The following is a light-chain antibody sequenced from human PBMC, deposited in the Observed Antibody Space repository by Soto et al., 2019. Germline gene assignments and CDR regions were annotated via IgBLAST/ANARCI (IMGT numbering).Light chain of an antibody. CDR1: QVIDNY. Sequence: DLQMTQYPSSLSASVGDRVTITCRASQVIDNYLAWYQQQPGKVPRLLIYAGSILETGVPSRFTGSGSGTDFTLTITSLEPEDVATYYCQKYNSAPWTFGQGTKVEIK. CDR3: QKYNSAPWT. CDR2: AGS. V-gene: IGKV1-27*01. J-gene: IGKJ1*01.